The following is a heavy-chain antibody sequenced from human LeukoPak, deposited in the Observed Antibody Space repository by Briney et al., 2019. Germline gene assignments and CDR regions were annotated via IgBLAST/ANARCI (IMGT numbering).Heavy chain of an antibody. J-gene: IGHJ4*02. V-gene: IGHV4-34*01. CDR3: ARRDTNDYYFAY. CDR1: GGSFSGYY. D-gene: IGHD1-1*01. Sequence: SETLSLTCAVYGGSFSGYYWSWIRLPPGKGLEWIGEINHSGSTNYNPSLKSRVTISVDMSKNQFSLKLSSVTAADTAVYYCARRDTNDYYFAYWGQGTLVTVSS. CDR2: INHSGST.